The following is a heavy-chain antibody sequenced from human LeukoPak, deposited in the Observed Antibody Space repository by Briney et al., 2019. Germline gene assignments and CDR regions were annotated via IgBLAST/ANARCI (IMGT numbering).Heavy chain of an antibody. J-gene: IGHJ3*02. Sequence: SVKVSCKASGGTFSSYAISWVRQSPGQGLEWMGGIIPIFGTANYAQKFQGRVTITTDESTSTAYMELSSLRSEDTAVYYCAREPYDFWSSYSPLYDAFDMWGQGTMVTVSS. V-gene: IGHV1-69*05. CDR1: GGTFSSYA. CDR2: IIPIFGTA. D-gene: IGHD3-3*01. CDR3: AREPYDFWSSYSPLYDAFDM.